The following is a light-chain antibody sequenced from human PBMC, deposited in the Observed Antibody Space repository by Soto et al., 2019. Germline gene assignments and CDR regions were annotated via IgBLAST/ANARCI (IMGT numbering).Light chain of an antibody. CDR1: QDISNY. CDR3: QEYYSAPWT. J-gene: IGKJ1*01. V-gene: IGKV1-27*01. CDR2: AAS. Sequence: DIQMTPSPSSLSSSVGDRVTITCRASQDISNYLAWYQQKPGRVPELLIYAASTLQSGVPSRFTGGESGTEFTLTISSLQPEDVATYYCQEYYSAPWTFGQGTKVDIK.